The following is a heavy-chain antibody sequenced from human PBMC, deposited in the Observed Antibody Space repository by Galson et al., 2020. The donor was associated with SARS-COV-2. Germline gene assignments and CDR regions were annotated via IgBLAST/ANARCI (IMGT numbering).Heavy chain of an antibody. CDR3: AITSLGYTYGVFAS. Sequence: GGSLRLSCAASGFTSNTYAMSWVRQAPGKGLEWVSAISGSGARPFYADSVTGRFTISRDNSKNTLYLQMNSLRVDDTAVYYCAITSLGYTYGVFASWGQGTLVTVSS. CDR1: GFTSNTYA. V-gene: IGHV3-23*01. CDR2: ISGSGARP. D-gene: IGHD5-18*01. J-gene: IGHJ5*01.